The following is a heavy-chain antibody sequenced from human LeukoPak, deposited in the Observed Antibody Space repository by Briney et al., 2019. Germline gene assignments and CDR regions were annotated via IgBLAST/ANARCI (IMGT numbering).Heavy chain of an antibody. J-gene: IGHJ5*02. D-gene: IGHD1-1*01. CDR1: GGSISSYN. CDR2: IYTSGST. Sequence: SETLSLTCTVSGGSISSYNWSWIRPPAGKGLEWVGRIYTSGSTNHNPSPQRRVTMSVDTSMTQFSLKRSSVTAADTAVYYWARVNTNWADRIDNWFDPWGQGTLVTVSS. V-gene: IGHV4-4*07. CDR3: ARVNTNWADRIDNWFDP.